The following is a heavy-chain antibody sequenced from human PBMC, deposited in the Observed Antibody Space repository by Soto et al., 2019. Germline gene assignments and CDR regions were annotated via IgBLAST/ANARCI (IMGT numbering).Heavy chain of an antibody. Sequence: QMQLVQSGAEVKKSGSSVNVSCKASGGTSSNFVITWVRQVPGQGLEWLGGILPMFGAVKYAQKFQDRLTITADRSTNTAAMELGSLRPDDTAVYYCARPKRSGYDRGDSYYHTMDVWGHGTTGTVS. CDR2: ILPMFGAV. V-gene: IGHV1-69*06. J-gene: IGHJ6*02. CDR1: GGTSSNFV. CDR3: ARPKRSGYDRGDSYYHTMDV. D-gene: IGHD2-21*02.